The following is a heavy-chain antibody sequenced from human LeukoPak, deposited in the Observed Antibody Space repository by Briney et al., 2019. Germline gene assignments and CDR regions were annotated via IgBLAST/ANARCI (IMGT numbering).Heavy chain of an antibody. CDR1: GFFFSNYG. J-gene: IGHJ5*02. CDR2: VNSDGRFT. CDR3: VRSDWFDN. Sequence: PGGSLTLSCAASGFFFSNYGMHWVRQAPGKGLVWVSRVNSDGRFTKYADSVKGRFTISRDNVKNTLYLQMNSLRAEDTAMYYCVRSDWFDNWGQGTLVTVSS. V-gene: IGHV3-74*03.